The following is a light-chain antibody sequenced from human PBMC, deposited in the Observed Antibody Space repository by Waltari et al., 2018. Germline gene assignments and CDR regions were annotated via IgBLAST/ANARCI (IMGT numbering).Light chain of an antibody. V-gene: IGLV1-47*01. CDR3: AAWDDSLSGPV. CDR2: SNN. CDR1: TSNLASTH. J-gene: IGLJ3*02. Sequence: QPSLTPSPSASGPPARRLTCSCSGRTSNLASTHLSWHQQLPVTPPKPLIYSNNQRPSGVPDRFSGSKSGTSASLAIFGLRSEDDADYFCAAWDDSLSGPVFGGGTKLTVL.